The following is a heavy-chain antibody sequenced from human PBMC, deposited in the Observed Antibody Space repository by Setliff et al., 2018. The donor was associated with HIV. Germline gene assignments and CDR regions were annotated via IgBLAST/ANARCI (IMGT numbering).Heavy chain of an antibody. Sequence: SETLSLTCTVSGDFFSSDYYWGWIRQSPGKGLEWIGSFYETGYTYYNATLQSRATILLDTSKNQFFLTLTSVTAADTAVYFCARVPFGSGSYYFDFWGQGTLVTVSS. V-gene: IGHV4-38-2*02. D-gene: IGHD3-10*01. CDR3: ARVPFGSGSYYFDF. J-gene: IGHJ4*02. CDR1: GDFFSSDYY. CDR2: FYETGYT.